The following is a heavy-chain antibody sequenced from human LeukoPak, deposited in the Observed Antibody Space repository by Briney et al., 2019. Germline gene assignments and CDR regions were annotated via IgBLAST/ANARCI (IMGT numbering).Heavy chain of an antibody. Sequence: PGGSLRLSCAASGFTLSGYIMHWFRQAPGKGPESVSAITSNEDTTYYASSVKGRFTISRDNSKNTLFLQMGSLRTEDTAVYYCSRENGGGSDYWGQGTLVTVSS. D-gene: IGHD5-24*01. J-gene: IGHJ4*02. CDR2: ITSNEDTT. CDR3: SRENGGGSDY. V-gene: IGHV3-64*01. CDR1: GFTLSGYI.